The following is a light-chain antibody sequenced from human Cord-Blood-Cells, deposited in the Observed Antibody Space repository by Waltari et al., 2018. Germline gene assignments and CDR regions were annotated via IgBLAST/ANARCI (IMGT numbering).Light chain of an antibody. J-gene: IGLJ3*02. CDR2: EVS. Sequence: QSALTQPPHPSGCPGPSVTISCPRPSCDVGGYNYVPWYQQHPGKAPKPMIYEVSKRPSGVPDRFSGSKPGNTASLTVSGLQAEDEADYYCSSYAGSNNLVFGGGTKLTVL. V-gene: IGLV2-8*01. CDR1: SCDVGGYNY. CDR3: SSYAGSNNLV.